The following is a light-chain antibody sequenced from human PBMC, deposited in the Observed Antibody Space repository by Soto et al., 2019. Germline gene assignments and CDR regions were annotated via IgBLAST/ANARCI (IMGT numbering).Light chain of an antibody. CDR1: QGISTW. CDR3: PQASIFPLT. J-gene: IGKJ5*01. CDR2: RAT. Sequence: DIQMTQSPSSVSASVGDRVTITCRASQGISTWLAWYQQKPGKAPKLLIFRATSWQSGVPSRFIGSGSGTDFTLTISSLQPEDFATYYCPQASIFPLTFGQGTRLEMK. V-gene: IGKV1-12*01.